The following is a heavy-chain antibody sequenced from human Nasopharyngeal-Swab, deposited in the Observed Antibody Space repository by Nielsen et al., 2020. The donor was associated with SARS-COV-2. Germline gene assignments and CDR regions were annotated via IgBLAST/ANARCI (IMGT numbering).Heavy chain of an antibody. J-gene: IGHJ4*02. D-gene: IGHD6-13*01. V-gene: IGHV4-39*01. CDR2: IYYSGST. CDR1: GGSISSSSYY. CDR3: ARQGFSGIAAALDY. Sequence: SETLSLTCTVSGGSISSSSYYWGWIRQPPGKGLEWIGSIYYSGSTYYNPSLKSRVTISVDTSKNQFSLKLSSVTAADTAVYYCARQGFSGIAAALDYWGREPWSPSPQ.